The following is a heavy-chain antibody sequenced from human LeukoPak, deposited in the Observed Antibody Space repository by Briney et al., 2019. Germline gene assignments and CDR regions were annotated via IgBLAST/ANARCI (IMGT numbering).Heavy chain of an antibody. CDR2: IYPGDSDT. J-gene: IGHJ6*02. V-gene: IGHV5-51*01. CDR3: ARQSCSSTSCYLYYYYYGTDV. Sequence: GESLKISCKGSGYSFTSYWIGWVRQMPGKGLEWMGIIYPGDSDTRYSPSFQGQVTISADKSISTAYLQWSSLKASDTAMYYCARQSCSSTSCYLYYYYYGTDVWGQGTTVTVSS. D-gene: IGHD2-2*01. CDR1: GYSFTSYW.